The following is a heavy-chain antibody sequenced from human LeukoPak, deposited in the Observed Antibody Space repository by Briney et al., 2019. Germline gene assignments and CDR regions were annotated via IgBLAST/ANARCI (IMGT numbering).Heavy chain of an antibody. D-gene: IGHD6-19*01. V-gene: IGHV4-59*01. CDR3: ARSLRSGGYSSGWRFDY. CDR1: GGSISSYY. J-gene: IGHJ4*02. Sequence: PSETLSLTCTVSGGSISSYYWSWIRQPPGKGLECIGYIYYSGSTDYIPSLKSRVTISVDTSKNQFSLKLSSVTAADTAVYYCARSLRSGGYSSGWRFDYWGQGTLVTVSS. CDR2: IYYSGST.